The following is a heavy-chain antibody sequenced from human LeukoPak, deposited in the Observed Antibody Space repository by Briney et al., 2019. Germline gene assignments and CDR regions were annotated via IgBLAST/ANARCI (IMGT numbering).Heavy chain of an antibody. CDR1: GYTLTELS. D-gene: IGHD3-3*01. CDR2: FDPGDGET. J-gene: IGHJ5*02. CDR3: AARITIWSDWFDP. Sequence: GASVKVSCKVSGYTLTELSMHWVRQAPGKGLEWMGGFDPGDGETIYAQKFQGRVTMTEDTSTDTAYMELSSLRSEDTAVYYCAARITIWSDWFDPWGQGTLVTVSS. V-gene: IGHV1-24*01.